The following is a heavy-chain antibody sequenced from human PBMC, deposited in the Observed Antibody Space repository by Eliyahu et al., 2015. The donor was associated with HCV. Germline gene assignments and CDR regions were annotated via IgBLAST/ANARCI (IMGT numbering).Heavy chain of an antibody. D-gene: IGHD3-10*01. J-gene: IGHJ3*02. V-gene: IGHV3-30*18. CDR3: AKDYGRSRLHDAFDI. CDR2: ISHDGSNK. CDR1: GFTFSSYG. Sequence: QVQLVESGGGVVQPGRSLRLSCAASGFTFSSYGMHWVRQAPGKGLEWVAVISHDGSNKYYADSVKGRFTISRDNSKNTLYLQMDTLRAEDTAVYYCAKDYGRSRLHDAFDIWGQGTMVTVSS.